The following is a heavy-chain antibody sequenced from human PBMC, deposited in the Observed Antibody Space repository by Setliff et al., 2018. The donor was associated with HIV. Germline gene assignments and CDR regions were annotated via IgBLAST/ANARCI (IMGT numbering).Heavy chain of an antibody. V-gene: IGHV4-59*01. Sequence: SETLSLTCTVSGGPISTYYWSWIRQAPGRGLEWIGYIYYSGVTNYNPSLKSRVTISLDTSKNQFSLKLTSVTAADTAVYYCARDTSGGYWGQGTLVTVSS. CDR1: GGPISTYY. CDR3: ARDTSGGY. D-gene: IGHD3-10*01. CDR2: IYYSGVT. J-gene: IGHJ4*02.